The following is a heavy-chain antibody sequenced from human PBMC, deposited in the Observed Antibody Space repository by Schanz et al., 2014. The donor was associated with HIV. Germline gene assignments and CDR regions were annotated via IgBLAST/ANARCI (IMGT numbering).Heavy chain of an antibody. Sequence: EVQLLESGGGLVQPGGSLRLSCTASGFTFSDYPMSWFRQAPGKGLEWVSTVIGSGVRTIYADSVKGRFTISRDNSKNTLSLHMNSLRVEDTAVYYCAKAKGSYSATTFYFDFWGQGTLVTVSS. V-gene: IGHV3-23*01. CDR1: GFTFSDYP. CDR2: VIGSGVRT. CDR3: AKAKGSYSATTFYFDF. J-gene: IGHJ4*02. D-gene: IGHD1-26*01.